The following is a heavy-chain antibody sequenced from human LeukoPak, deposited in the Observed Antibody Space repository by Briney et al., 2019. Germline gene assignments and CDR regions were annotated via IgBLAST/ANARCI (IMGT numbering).Heavy chain of an antibody. CDR3: AGTDYCGGDCYSAAFDI. Sequence: SETLSLTCAVYGGSFSGYYWSWIRQPPGKGLEWIGEINHSGSTNYNPSLKSRVTISVDTSKNQFSLKLSSVTAADTAVYYCAGTDYCGGDCYSAAFDIWGQGTMVTVSS. CDR2: INHSGST. CDR1: GGSFSGYY. D-gene: IGHD2-21*02. J-gene: IGHJ3*02. V-gene: IGHV4-34*01.